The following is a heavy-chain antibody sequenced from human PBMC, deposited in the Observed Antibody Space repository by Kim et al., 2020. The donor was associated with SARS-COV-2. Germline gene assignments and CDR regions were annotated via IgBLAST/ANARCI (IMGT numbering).Heavy chain of an antibody. CDR2: INHSGST. Sequence: ETLSLTCAVYGGSFSGYYWSWIRQPPGKGLEWIGEINHSGSTNYNPSLKSRVTISVDTSKNQFSLKLSSVTAADTAVYYCARGPAGYYPYWGQGTLVTVSS. CDR3: ARGPAGYYPY. V-gene: IGHV4-34*01. J-gene: IGHJ4*02. CDR1: GGSFSGYY. D-gene: IGHD3-3*01.